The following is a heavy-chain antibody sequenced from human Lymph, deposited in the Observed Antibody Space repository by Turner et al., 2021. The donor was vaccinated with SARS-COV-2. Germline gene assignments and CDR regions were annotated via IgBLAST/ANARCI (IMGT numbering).Heavy chain of an antibody. D-gene: IGHD2-21*02. CDR2: IYYRGST. V-gene: IGHV4-59*01. CDR1: GGSMISNY. CDR3: AKVTVNNCVDS. Sequence: QVLLQESGPRLVKPWATLSLTCTVSGGSMISNYWSWIRQPPRKRLEWIGYIYYRGSTDYNPTLKCRVTISIDTSKIQFSLKLTSVAAADTAIYDCAKVTVNNCVDSWGQGILVTVSS. J-gene: IGHJ5*01.